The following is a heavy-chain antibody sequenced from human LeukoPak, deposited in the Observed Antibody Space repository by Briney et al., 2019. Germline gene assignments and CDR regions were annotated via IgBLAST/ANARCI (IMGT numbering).Heavy chain of an antibody. J-gene: IGHJ3*02. CDR2: ISSSGSTI. CDR3: ARDHDHCSGGSCYEGAFDI. V-gene: IGHV3-48*03. D-gene: IGHD2-15*01. CDR1: GFTFSSHE. Sequence: PGGSLRLSCAASGFTFSSHEMNWVRQAPGKGLEWVSYISSSGSTIYYADSVKGRFTISRDNAKNSLYLQMNSLRAEDTAVYYCARDHDHCSGGSCYEGAFDIWGQGTMVTVSS.